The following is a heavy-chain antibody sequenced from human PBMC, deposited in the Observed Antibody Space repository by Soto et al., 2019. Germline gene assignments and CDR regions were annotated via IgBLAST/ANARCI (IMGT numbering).Heavy chain of an antibody. CDR3: ANLGFSSSWYTPDY. CDR1: GYSFNSHW. J-gene: IGHJ4*02. Sequence: PGESLKISCKGSGYSFNSHWIGCVRQMPGKGLEWMGIIYPGDSDTRYSPSFQGQVTISADKSISTAYLQWSSLKASDTAMYYCANLGFSSSWYTPDYWGQGTLVTVSS. V-gene: IGHV5-51*01. D-gene: IGHD6-13*01. CDR2: IYPGDSDT.